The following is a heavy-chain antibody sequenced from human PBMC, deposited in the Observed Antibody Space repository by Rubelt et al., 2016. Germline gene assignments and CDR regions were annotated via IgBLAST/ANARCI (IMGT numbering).Heavy chain of an antibody. Sequence: QVQLQQWGAGLLKPSETLSLTCAVYGGSFSGYYWSWIRQPPGKGLEWIGEINPSGNSNYNSSLKSRVTISGDTSKSQFSLKRRPVAVADTGLDYSAGWFRGSGNAFVDYWGQVTLVTVSS. J-gene: IGHJ4*02. CDR2: INPSGNS. D-gene: IGHD3-10*01. CDR3: AGWFRGSGNAFVDY. CDR1: GGSFSGYY. V-gene: IGHV4-34*01.